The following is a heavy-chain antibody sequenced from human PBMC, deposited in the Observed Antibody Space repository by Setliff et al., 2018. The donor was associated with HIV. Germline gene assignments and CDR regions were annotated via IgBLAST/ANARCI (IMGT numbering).Heavy chain of an antibody. CDR1: GFTFSSYA. D-gene: IGHD2-15*01. J-gene: IGHJ6*02. CDR2: ISGSGDST. CDR3: AKTLPTLYPPHDYYFAMDV. V-gene: IGHV3-23*01. Sequence: HPGGSLRLSCAGSGFTFSSYAMSWVRQAPGKGLEWVSVISGSGDSTFYADSLKGRFTISRDNSKNTLYLQMNSLRAEDTAVYYCAKTLPTLYPPHDYYFAMDVWGQGTTVTVSS.